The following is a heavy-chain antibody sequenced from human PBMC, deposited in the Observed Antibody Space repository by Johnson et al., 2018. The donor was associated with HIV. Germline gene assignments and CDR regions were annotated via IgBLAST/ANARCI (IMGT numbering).Heavy chain of an antibody. CDR1: GFTFDDYG. J-gene: IGHJ3*01. D-gene: IGHD1-26*01. V-gene: IGHV3-20*04. Sequence: VQLVESGGGVVRPGGSLRLSCAASGFTFDDYGMSRVRQAPGKGLEWVSGINWNGGDKDYAESLKGRFTISRDNAKNSLYLQMDSLRAEDTALYYCARDRALGWELLGAFDFWGQGTSVTVSS. CDR2: INWNGGDK. CDR3: ARDRALGWELLGAFDF.